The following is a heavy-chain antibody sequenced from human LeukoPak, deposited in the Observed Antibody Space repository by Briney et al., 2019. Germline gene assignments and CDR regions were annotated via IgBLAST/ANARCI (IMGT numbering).Heavy chain of an antibody. CDR2: IYFNAGST. CDR1: GGSISSTTYY. Sequence: PSETLSLTCSVSGGSISSTTYYWGWIRQPPGKGLEWIGSIYFNAGSTFYNPSLKSRVSISVDTSKNQFSLKLSSVTAADTAVYYCARAGRITEVRGVIGYYDYMDVWGKGTTVTVSS. CDR3: ARAGRITEVRGVIGYYDYMDV. V-gene: IGHV4-39*07. D-gene: IGHD3-10*01. J-gene: IGHJ6*03.